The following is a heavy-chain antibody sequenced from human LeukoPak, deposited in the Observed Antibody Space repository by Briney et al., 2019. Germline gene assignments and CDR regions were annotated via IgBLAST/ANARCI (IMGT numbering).Heavy chain of an antibody. CDR1: GYTFTSYG. V-gene: IGHV1-18*01. D-gene: IGHD6-19*01. Sequence: ASVKVSCKASGYTFTSYGISWVRQAPGQELEWMGWISAYNGNTNYAQKLQGRVTMTTDTSTSTAYMELRSLRSDDTAVYYCARAVRGSSGSYYYYYGMDVWGQGTTVTVSS. CDR3: ARAVRGSSGSYYYYYGMDV. CDR2: ISAYNGNT. J-gene: IGHJ6*02.